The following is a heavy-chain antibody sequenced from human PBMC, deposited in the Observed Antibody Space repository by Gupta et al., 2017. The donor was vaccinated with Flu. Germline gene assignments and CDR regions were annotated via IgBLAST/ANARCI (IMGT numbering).Heavy chain of an antibody. CDR1: GFTFSSYS. D-gene: IGHD1-26*01. J-gene: IGHJ3*02. V-gene: IGHV3-21*01. CDR3: ARDRTYSGSYGGPGHHEQPPDI. Sequence: EVQLVESGGGLVKPGGSLRLSCAASGFTFSSYSMTWVRQAPGKGLEWVSSISSSSSYIYYADSVKGRFTISRDNAKNSLYLQMNSLRAEDTAVYYCARDRTYSGSYGGPGHHEQPPDIWGQGTMVTVSS. CDR2: ISSSSSYI.